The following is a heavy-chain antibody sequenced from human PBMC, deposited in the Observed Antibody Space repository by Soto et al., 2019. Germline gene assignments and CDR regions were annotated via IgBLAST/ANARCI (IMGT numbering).Heavy chain of an antibody. Sequence: ASVKVSCKASGYTFIGYYMHWVRQAPGQGLEWMGWINPNSGGTNYAQKFQGRVTMTRDTSISTAYMELSRLRSDDTAVYYCARVRPRIPNGMDVWGQGTTVTVSS. CDR2: INPNSGGT. CDR3: ARVRPRIPNGMDV. CDR1: GYTFIGYY. V-gene: IGHV1-2*02. J-gene: IGHJ6*02. D-gene: IGHD5-18*01.